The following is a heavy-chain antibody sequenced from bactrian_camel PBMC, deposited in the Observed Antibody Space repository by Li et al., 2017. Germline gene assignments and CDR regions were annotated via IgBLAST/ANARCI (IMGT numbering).Heavy chain of an antibody. J-gene: IGHJ4*01. D-gene: IGHD5*01. CDR2: IVTLGGTT. CDR3: AAGWSYGVGTLLRRHYDY. V-gene: IGHV3S1*01. CDR1: GSIDGTNC. Sequence: HVQLVESGGGSVQAGGSLTLSCEHSGSIDGTNCIGWFRQYPGKEREGVAAIVTLGGTTYYDDSVTARFTISQDNAKKTTYLQMDHLRTDDTAIYYCAAGWSYGVGTLLRRHYDYRGQGTQVTVS.